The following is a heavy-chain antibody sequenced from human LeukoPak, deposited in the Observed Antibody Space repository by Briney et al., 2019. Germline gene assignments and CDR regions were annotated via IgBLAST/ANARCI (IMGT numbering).Heavy chain of an antibody. CDR1: AGTFSSYA. J-gene: IGHJ4*02. Sequence: GASVKVSCKASAGTFSSYAISWVRQAPGQGLEWMGRIIPILGIANYAQKFQGRVTITADKSTSTAYMELSSLRSEDTAVYYCARDIAVAGTDYFDYWGQGTLVTVSS. D-gene: IGHD6-19*01. CDR3: ARDIAVAGTDYFDY. V-gene: IGHV1-69*04. CDR2: IIPILGIA.